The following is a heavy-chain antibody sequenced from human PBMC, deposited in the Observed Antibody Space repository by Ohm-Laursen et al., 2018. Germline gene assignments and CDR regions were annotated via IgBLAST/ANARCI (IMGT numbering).Heavy chain of an antibody. V-gene: IGHV3-11*01. J-gene: IGHJ6*02. Sequence: SLRLSCAASGFTFSDYYMSWVRQAPGKGLEWVSYISSSGSTIYYADSVKGRFTISRDNAKNSLYLQMNSLRAEDTAVYYCARVIGSVVGATGVYYYYGMDVWGQGTTVTVSS. CDR1: GFTFSDYY. D-gene: IGHD1-26*01. CDR3: ARVIGSVVGATGVYYYYGMDV. CDR2: ISSSGSTI.